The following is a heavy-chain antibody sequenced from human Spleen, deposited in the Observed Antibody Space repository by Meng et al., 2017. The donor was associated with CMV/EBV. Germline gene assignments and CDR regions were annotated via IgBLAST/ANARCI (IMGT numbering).Heavy chain of an antibody. CDR1: GFTFDDHG. CDR2: LNWNGRKT. V-gene: IGHV3-20*04. J-gene: IGHJ6*02. D-gene: IGHD6-13*01. Sequence: GESLKISCAASGFTFDDHGMSWVRQVPGKGLEWLSGLNWNGRKTGYAESVKGRFTISRDNAKNSLFLQMNSLRAEDTAVYYCARVAAAGRGMDVWGQGTTVTVSS. CDR3: ARVAAAGRGMDV.